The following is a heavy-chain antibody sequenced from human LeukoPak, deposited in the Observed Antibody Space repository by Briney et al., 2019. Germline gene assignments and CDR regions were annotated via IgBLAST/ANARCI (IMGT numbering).Heavy chain of an antibody. V-gene: IGHV3-72*01. CDR2: ARNRGNGYTT. J-gene: IGHJ4*02. CDR3: ARIMRVDYGTYYFDY. Sequence: GGSLRLSCAASGFTFSDHYIDWVRQAPGKGLEWVGRARNRGNGYTTQYAASAKGRFTFSRDDSENTVYLQMNSLKTEDTAVYFCARIMRVDYGTYYFDYWGQGTLVTVSS. CDR1: GFTFSDHY. D-gene: IGHD4/OR15-4a*01.